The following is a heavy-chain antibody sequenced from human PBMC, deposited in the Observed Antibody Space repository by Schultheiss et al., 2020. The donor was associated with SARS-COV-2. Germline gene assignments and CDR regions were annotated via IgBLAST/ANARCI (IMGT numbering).Heavy chain of an antibody. CDR2: ISGSGGST. CDR1: GFTFSSYA. J-gene: IGHJ6*02. V-gene: IGHV3-23*01. Sequence: GGSLRLSCAASGFTFSSYAMSWVRQAPGKGLEWVSAISGSGGSTYYADSVKGRFTISRDNSKNTLYLQMNSLRAEDTAVYYCAAIYGYFGSGSYTGGNYYYGMYVWGQGTTVTVSS. CDR3: AAIYGYFGSGSYTGGNYYYGMYV. D-gene: IGHD3-10*01.